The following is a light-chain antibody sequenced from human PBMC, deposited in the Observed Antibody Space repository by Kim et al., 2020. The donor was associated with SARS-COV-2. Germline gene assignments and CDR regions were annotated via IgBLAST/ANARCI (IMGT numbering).Light chain of an antibody. J-gene: IGLJ3*02. V-gene: IGLV2-14*03. CDR3: SSSSSTTWV. CDR1: SSDIGSYNH. Sequence: GQSITISCTGTSSDIGSYNHVSWYQQHPGKAPKLMIFDVSERPSGVSNRFSGSKSGNTASLTISGLQAEDEADYYCSSSSSTTWVFGGGTQLTVL. CDR2: DVS.